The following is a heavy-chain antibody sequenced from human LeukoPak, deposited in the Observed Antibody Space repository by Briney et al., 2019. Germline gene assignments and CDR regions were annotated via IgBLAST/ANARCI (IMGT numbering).Heavy chain of an antibody. D-gene: IGHD4/OR15-4a*01. CDR2: IYYSGST. Sequence: SETLSLTCTASGGSISSYYWSWIRQPPGKGLEWIGYIYYSGSTNYNPSLKSRVTISVDTSKSQFSLKLSSVTAADTAVYYCARLYGGYVDYWGQGTLVTVSS. J-gene: IGHJ4*02. CDR1: GGSISSYY. V-gene: IGHV4-59*08. CDR3: ARLYGGYVDY.